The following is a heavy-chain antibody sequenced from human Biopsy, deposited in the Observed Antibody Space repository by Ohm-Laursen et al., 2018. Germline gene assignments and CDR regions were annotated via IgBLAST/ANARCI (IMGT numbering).Heavy chain of an antibody. CDR3: ATGIRTGWYYFDS. V-gene: IGHV1-24*01. CDR2: FAPEDGAT. J-gene: IGHJ4*02. CDR1: GDTLTDLS. D-gene: IGHD6-19*01. Sequence: EASVKVSCKVSGDTLTDLSMHWLRQAPGEGLEWLGGFAPEDGATFYAHKFQGRVTVTEDTSTDTAYMELNSLRSEDTAVYYWATGIRTGWYYFDSWGQGTLVTVSS.